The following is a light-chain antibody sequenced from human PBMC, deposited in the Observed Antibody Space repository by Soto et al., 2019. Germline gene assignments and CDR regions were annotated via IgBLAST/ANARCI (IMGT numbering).Light chain of an antibody. Sequence: GDRVTITCRASQSLSSWLAWYQQKPGKAPKLLIYDASSLESGVPSRFSGGGSGTEFTLTISSLQPDDFATYYCQQYNTFYSFGQGTKLEIK. V-gene: IGKV1-5*01. J-gene: IGKJ2*03. CDR2: DAS. CDR3: QQYNTFYS. CDR1: QSLSSW.